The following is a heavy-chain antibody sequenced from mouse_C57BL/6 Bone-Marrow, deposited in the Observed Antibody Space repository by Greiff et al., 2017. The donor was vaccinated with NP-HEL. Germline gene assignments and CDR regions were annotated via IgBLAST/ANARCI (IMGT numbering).Heavy chain of an antibody. J-gene: IGHJ1*03. CDR2: IYPGNSDT. Sequence: EVQLVESGTVLARPGASVKMSCKTSGYTFTSYWMHWVKQRPGQGLEWIGAIYPGNSDTSYNQKFKGKAKLTAVTSASTAYMELSSLTNEDSAVYYCTSTALAGRYFDVWGTGTTVTVSS. CDR1: GYTFTSYW. CDR3: TSTALAGRYFDV. D-gene: IGHD1-2*01. V-gene: IGHV1-5*01.